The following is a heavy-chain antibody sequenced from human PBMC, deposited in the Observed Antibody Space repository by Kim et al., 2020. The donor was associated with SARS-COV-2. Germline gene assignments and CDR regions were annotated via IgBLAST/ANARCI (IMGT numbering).Heavy chain of an antibody. Sequence: SETLSLTCTVSGGSISSYYWSWIRQPPGKGLEWIGYIYYSGSTNYNPSLKSRVTISVDTSKNQFSLKLSSVTAADTAVYYCARTLEWEPPPYWYFDLWGRGTLVTVSS. CDR3: ARTLEWEPPPYWYFDL. CDR1: GGSISSYY. D-gene: IGHD1-26*01. CDR2: IYYSGST. V-gene: IGHV4-59*13. J-gene: IGHJ2*01.